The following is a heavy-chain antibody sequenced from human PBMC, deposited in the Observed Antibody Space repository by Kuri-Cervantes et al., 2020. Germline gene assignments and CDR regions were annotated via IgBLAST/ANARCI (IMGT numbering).Heavy chain of an antibody. J-gene: IGHJ4*02. V-gene: IGHV4-34*01. CDR2: INHSGST. D-gene: IGHD6-19*01. CDR1: GGSFSGYY. CDR3: ASRYSSGWFFY. Sequence: SQTLSLTCAVYGGSFSGYYWSWIRQPPGKGLEWIGEINHSGSTNYNPSLKSRVTISVDTSKNQFSLKLSSVTAADTAAYYCASRYSSGWFFYWGQGTLVTVSS.